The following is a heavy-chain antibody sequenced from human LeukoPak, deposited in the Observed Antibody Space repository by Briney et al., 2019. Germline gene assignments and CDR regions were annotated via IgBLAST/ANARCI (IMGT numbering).Heavy chain of an antibody. V-gene: IGHV1-2*02. CDR2: INPNSGAT. Sequence: ASVKVSCKAFGYTFTDYYIHCVRQAPGQGLEWVGWINPNSGATTYAQSFQGRVTMTRDTSISTAYMELSRLTSDDTAVYYCASGITRYCSGGSCETTVTPGLDYWGQGTLVTVSS. CDR3: ASGITRYCSGGSCETTVTPGLDY. J-gene: IGHJ4*02. D-gene: IGHD2-15*01. CDR1: GYTFTDYY.